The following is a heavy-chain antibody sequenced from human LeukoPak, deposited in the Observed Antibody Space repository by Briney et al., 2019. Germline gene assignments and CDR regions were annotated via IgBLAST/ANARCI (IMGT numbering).Heavy chain of an antibody. D-gene: IGHD6-13*01. CDR2: IYHSGST. CDR1: GGSISSSNW. Sequence: SGTLSLTCAVSGGSISSSNWWSWVRQPPGKGLEWIGEIYHSGSTNYNPSLKSRVTISVDKSKNQFSLKLSSVTAADTAVYYCARAGQQLVRFWFDPWGQGTLVTVSS. J-gene: IGHJ5*02. CDR3: ARAGQQLVRFWFDP. V-gene: IGHV4-4*02.